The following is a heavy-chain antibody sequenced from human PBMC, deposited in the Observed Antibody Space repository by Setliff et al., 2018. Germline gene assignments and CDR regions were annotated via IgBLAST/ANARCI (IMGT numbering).Heavy chain of an antibody. CDR1: GYTLTELS. D-gene: IGHD4-17*01. J-gene: IGHJ4*02. CDR3: ARDGEYDYGDYVRFDY. CDR2: FDPEDGET. V-gene: IGHV1-24*01. Sequence: GASVKVSCKVSGYTLTELSRHWVRQAPGKGLEWMGGFDPEDGETIYAQKFQGRVTITADKSTSTAYMELSSLRSDDTAVYYCARDGEYDYGDYVRFDYWGQGTLVTVSS.